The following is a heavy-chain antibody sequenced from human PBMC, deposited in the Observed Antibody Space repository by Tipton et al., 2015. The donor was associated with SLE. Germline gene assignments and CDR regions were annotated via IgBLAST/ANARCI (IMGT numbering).Heavy chain of an antibody. CDR1: GFTFSDYY. Sequence: QVQLVQSGGGLVKPGGSLRLSCAASGFTFSDYYMSWIRQAPGKGLEWVSYISSSGTYTNYADSVKGRFTISRENAKNSLYLQMNSLRAEDTAIYYCARETDSFGVVRLQPDAFDIWGQGTMVSVSS. V-gene: IGHV3-11*06. J-gene: IGHJ3*02. CDR3: ARETDSFGVVRLQPDAFDI. CDR2: ISSSGTYT. D-gene: IGHD3-3*01.